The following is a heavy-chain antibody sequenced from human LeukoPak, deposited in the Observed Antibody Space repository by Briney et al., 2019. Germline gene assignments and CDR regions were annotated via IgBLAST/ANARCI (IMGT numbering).Heavy chain of an antibody. CDR2: IYNSGST. CDR3: ARSGTVTTFYYYYYMDV. D-gene: IGHD4-17*01. Sequence: SETLSLTCTASGGSISNDYWSWIRQPPGKGLEWIGYIYNSGSTNYNPSLKSRVTISVDTSNKQFSLKLSSVTAADTAVYYCARSGTVTTFYYYYYMDVWGKGTTVTVSS. V-gene: IGHV4-59*01. J-gene: IGHJ6*03. CDR1: GGSISNDY.